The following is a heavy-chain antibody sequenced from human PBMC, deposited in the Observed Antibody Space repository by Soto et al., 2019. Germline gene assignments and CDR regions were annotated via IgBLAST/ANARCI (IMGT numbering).Heavy chain of an antibody. Sequence: QVQLQESGPGLVKPSQTLSLTCTVSGGSISSGDYYWSWIRQHPGKGLEWIGYIYYSGSTYYNPSLKSRVTISVGTSKNPFSLMLSSVTAADTAVYYCARWWSGSRQGFDPWGQGTLVTVSS. CDR1: GGSISSGDYY. V-gene: IGHV4-31*03. CDR3: ARWWSGSRQGFDP. D-gene: IGHD3-3*01. CDR2: IYYSGST. J-gene: IGHJ5*02.